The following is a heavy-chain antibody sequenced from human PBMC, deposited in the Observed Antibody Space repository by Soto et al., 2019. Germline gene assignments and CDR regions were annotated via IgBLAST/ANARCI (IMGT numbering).Heavy chain of an antibody. Sequence: QVQLVQHGDEVKKPGASVKVSCKASGYIFVNYGIAWVRQAPGQGLEWMGWISPYTGNTHSASKVQGRLTMTTDTSTSTAYMDLGSLTSDDTAVYYCVMVDNYVTPTPQDVWGQGTTVTVSS. J-gene: IGHJ6*02. V-gene: IGHV1-18*01. CDR1: GYIFVNYG. D-gene: IGHD3-16*01. CDR2: ISPYTGNT. CDR3: VMVDNYVTPTPQDV.